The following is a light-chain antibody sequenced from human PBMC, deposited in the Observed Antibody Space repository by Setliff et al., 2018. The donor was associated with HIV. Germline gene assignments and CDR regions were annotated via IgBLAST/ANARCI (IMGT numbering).Light chain of an antibody. CDR3: AAWDDSLNGPV. CDR1: SSNIGSST. J-gene: IGLJ2*01. CDR2: SNN. Sequence: QSVLTQPPSASGTPGQRVTISCSGSSSNIGSSTVSWYQQPPGTAPKLLIYSNNQRPSGVPDRFSGSKSGTSASLAISGLQSEDETDYYCAAWDDSLNGPVFGGGTQLTVL. V-gene: IGLV1-44*01.